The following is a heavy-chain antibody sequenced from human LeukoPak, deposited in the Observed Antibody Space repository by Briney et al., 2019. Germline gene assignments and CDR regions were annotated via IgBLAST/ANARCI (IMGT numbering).Heavy chain of an antibody. CDR3: AREVEMATKSYYYYMDV. J-gene: IGHJ6*03. D-gene: IGHD5-24*01. Sequence: PSETLSLTCTVSGGSISSGSYYWSWIRQPAGKGLEWIGRIYTSGSTNYNPSLKSRVTISVDTSMNQFSLKLSSVTAAATAVYYCAREVEMATKSYYYYMDVWGKGTTVTVSS. CDR2: IYTSGST. CDR1: GGSISSGSYY. V-gene: IGHV4-61*02.